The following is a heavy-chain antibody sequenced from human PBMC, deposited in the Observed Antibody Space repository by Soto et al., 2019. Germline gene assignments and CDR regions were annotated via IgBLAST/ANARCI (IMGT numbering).Heavy chain of an antibody. D-gene: IGHD2-2*01. Sequence: VKVSCKASGGTFTDYAFSWVRQAPGQGPEWMGGIIPIFGTPDYAQKFQGRVIITADESTRTVSMELNSLRSDDTAVYYCARERSVGYCITTTCPKPFYYYAMDVWGQGTTVTVSS. CDR3: ARERSVGYCITTTCPKPFYYYAMDV. V-gene: IGHV1-69*13. CDR1: GGTFTDYA. J-gene: IGHJ6*02. CDR2: IIPIFGTP.